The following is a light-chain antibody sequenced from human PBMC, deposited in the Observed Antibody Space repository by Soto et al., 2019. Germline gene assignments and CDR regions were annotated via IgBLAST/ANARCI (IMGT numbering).Light chain of an antibody. V-gene: IGKV1-39*01. J-gene: IGKJ2*01. CDR1: QTISFY. Sequence: IQMTQSPSSLSASVGDTVTITCRASQTISFYFNWYQQKQWRTPNLLIYATSSLQSGVPSRFDGSGSGTEFTLTISSLQPDDFATDYCQQSFSTPHTFGQGTKLELK. CDR2: ATS. CDR3: QQSFSTPHT.